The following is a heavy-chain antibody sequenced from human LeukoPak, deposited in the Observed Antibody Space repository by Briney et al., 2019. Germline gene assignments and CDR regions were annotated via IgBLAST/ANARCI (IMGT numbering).Heavy chain of an antibody. CDR3: ARDLAVAGKGYFDY. CDR2: IYSGGST. J-gene: IGHJ4*02. Sequence: TGGSLRLSCAASGFTFSSYAMSWVRQAPGKGLEWVSVIYSGGSTYYADSVKGRFTISRDNSKNTLYLQMNSLRAEDTAVYYCARDLAVAGKGYFDYWGQGTLVTVSS. V-gene: IGHV3-53*01. D-gene: IGHD6-19*01. CDR1: GFTFSSYA.